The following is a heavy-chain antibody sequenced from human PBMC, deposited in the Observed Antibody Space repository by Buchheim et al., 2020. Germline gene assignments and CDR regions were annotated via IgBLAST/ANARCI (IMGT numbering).Heavy chain of an antibody. J-gene: IGHJ3*02. CDR3: TRDLTYYDILTGYYSPDAFDI. V-gene: IGHV3-49*04. CDR1: GFTFGDYA. CDR2: IRSKAYGGTT. D-gene: IGHD3-9*01. Sequence: EVQLVESGGGLVQPGRSLRLSCTASGFTFGDYAMSWVRQAPGKGLEWVGFIRSKAYGGTTEYAASVKGRFTISRDDSKSIAYLQMNSLKTEDTAVYYCTRDLTYYDILTGYYSPDAFDIWGQGT.